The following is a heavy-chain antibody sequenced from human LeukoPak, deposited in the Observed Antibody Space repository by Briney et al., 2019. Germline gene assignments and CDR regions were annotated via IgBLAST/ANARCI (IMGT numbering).Heavy chain of an antibody. CDR3: ASTCSSTSCYGSYYYYGMDV. J-gene: IGHJ6*02. CDR2: IIPIFGTA. D-gene: IGHD2-2*01. V-gene: IGHV1-69*13. Sequence: SVKVSCKASGGTFSSYAISWVRQAPGQGLEWMGGIIPIFGTANYAQKFQGRVTITADESTSTAYMELSSLRSEDTAVYYCASTCSSTSCYGSYYYYGMDVWGQGTTVTVSS. CDR1: GGTFSSYA.